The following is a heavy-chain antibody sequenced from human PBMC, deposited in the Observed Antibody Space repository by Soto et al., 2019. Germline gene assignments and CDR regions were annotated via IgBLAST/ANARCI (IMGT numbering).Heavy chain of an antibody. CDR3: ARGTVTSGRWFGP. CDR1: ASTFTGYT. CDR2: ISSLNGNT. J-gene: IGHJ5*02. V-gene: IGHV1-18*04. Sequence: QGHLVQSETEVKEPGASVKVSCKTSASTFTGYTINWVRQAPGQGLEWMGWISSLNGNTDYARKFQGRLTMTTNTSATTAYMELKNLRSDDTAVYFCARGTVTSGRWFGPWGQGTLVTVSS. D-gene: IGHD4-17*01.